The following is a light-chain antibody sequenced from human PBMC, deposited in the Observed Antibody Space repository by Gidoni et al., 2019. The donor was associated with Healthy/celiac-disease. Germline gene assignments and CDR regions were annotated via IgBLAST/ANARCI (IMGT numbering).Light chain of an antibody. CDR3: TSYTASNTLVV. J-gene: IGLJ2*01. CDR2: EVS. Sequence: QSALTQPASVSGSPGQSITISCTGTSSDIGCYKYVSWYQQQPGKAPKLIISEVSNRPSGVSNRFSGSKSGNTASLTISGLQSEDEADYYCTSYTASNTLVVFGGGTKLTVL. CDR1: SSDIGCYKY. V-gene: IGLV2-14*01.